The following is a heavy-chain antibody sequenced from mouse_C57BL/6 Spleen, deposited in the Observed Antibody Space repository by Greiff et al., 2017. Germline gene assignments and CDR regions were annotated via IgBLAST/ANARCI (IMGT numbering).Heavy chain of an antibody. V-gene: IGHV1-74*01. CDR3: ARVTTVVAPGYFDD. J-gene: IGHJ1*03. CDR1: GYTFTSYW. D-gene: IGHD1-1*01. CDR2: IHPSDSDT. Sequence: QVQLQQPGAELVKPGASVKVSCKASGYTFTSYWMHWVKQRPGQGLEWIGRIHPSDSDTNYNQKFKGKATLTVDKSSSTASMQLSSLTSEDAAVYYGARVTTVVAPGYFDDWGTGTTVTVAS.